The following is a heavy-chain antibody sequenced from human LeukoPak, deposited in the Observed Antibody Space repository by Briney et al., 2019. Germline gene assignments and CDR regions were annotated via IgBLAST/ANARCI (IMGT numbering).Heavy chain of an antibody. CDR1: GYTFSDNY. CDR2: IKPNTGAT. D-gene: IGHD2-21*02. Sequence: ASVKVSCKASGYTFSDNYIHWVRQAPGRGLEWVGWIKPNTGATHYSKRFQGRVTMTRDTSVSTAYMELTSLRSDDTAVYFCAREFRVVMTAFLDYWGQGTLVIVSS. V-gene: IGHV1-2*02. J-gene: IGHJ4*02. CDR3: AREFRVVMTAFLDY.